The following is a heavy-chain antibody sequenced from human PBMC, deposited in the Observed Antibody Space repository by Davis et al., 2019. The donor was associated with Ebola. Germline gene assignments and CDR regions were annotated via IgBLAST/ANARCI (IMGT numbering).Heavy chain of an antibody. D-gene: IGHD6-19*01. J-gene: IGHJ6*02. CDR3: ARTRGGWPYYYYGMDV. CDR1: GGTFSSYA. V-gene: IGHV1-69*04. CDR2: IIPILGIA. Sequence: AASVKVSCKASGGTFSSYAISWVRQAPGQGPEWMGRIIPILGIANYAQKFQGRVTITADKSTSTAYMELSSLRSEDTAVYYCARTRGGWPYYYYGMDVWGQGTTVTVSS.